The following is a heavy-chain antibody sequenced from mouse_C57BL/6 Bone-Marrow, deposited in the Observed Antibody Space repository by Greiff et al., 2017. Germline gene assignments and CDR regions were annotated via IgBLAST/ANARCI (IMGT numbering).Heavy chain of an antibody. J-gene: IGHJ3*01. Sequence: QVQLQQPGAELVKPGASVKLSCKASGYTFTSYWMHWVKQRPGQGLEWIGMIHPNSGSTNYNEKFKSKATLTVDKSSSTAYMQLSSLTSEDSAVYDCARSGTTVVATGAYWGQGTLVTVSA. D-gene: IGHD1-1*01. CDR2: IHPNSGST. CDR3: ARSGTTVVATGAY. V-gene: IGHV1-64*01. CDR1: GYTFTSYW.